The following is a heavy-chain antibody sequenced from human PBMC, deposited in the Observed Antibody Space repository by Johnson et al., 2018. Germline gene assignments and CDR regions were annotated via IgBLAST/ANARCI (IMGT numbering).Heavy chain of an antibody. Sequence: QVQLVQSGGGVVQPGRSLRLSCAASGFTFRNYAMHWVRQAPGKGLEWVAVISFDGSNEYYADSVKGRATISRANSKNTIYLQMNSLRAEDTAVYYCAKPRGGYCTNGVCSHYYYYGMDVWGQGTTVTVSS. V-gene: IGHV3-30*18. CDR1: GFTFRNYA. J-gene: IGHJ6*02. D-gene: IGHD2-8*01. CDR3: AKPRGGYCTNGVCSHYYYYGMDV. CDR2: ISFDGSNE.